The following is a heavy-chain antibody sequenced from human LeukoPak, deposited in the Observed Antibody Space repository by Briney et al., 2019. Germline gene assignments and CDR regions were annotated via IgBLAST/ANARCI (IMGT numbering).Heavy chain of an antibody. Sequence: GGSLRLSCAASGFTFSSYWMSWVRQAPGKGLEWVANFKQDVSEKYYVDSVKGRFTISRDNAKNSLYLQMNSLRVEDTAVYYCAKVAKYYYGSETYYFFEHWGQGTPVTASS. J-gene: IGHJ4*02. CDR1: GFTFSSYW. V-gene: IGHV3-7*01. CDR2: FKQDVSEK. CDR3: AKVAKYYYGSETYYFFEH. D-gene: IGHD3-10*01.